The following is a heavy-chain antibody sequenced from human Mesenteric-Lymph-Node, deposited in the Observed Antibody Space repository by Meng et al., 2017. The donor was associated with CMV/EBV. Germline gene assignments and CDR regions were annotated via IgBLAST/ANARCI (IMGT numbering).Heavy chain of an antibody. CDR3: ARDGGCNSASCYYYAMDV. V-gene: IGHV4-59*11. D-gene: IGHD2/OR15-2a*01. J-gene: IGHJ6*02. Sequence: SETLSLTCTVSGDSISSHYWSWIRQPPGKGLEWIGYLYSSGSTNSNPSLKSRVTISVDTSKNQFSLKLSSVTAADTAVYYCARDGGCNSASCYYYAMDVWGQGTTVTVSS. CDR2: LYSSGST. CDR1: GDSISSHY.